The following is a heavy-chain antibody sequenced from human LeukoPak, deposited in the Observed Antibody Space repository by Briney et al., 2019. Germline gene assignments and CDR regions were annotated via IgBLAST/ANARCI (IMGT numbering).Heavy chain of an antibody. CDR2: IYYSGST. CDR1: GASISGSGYY. V-gene: IGHV4-39*07. D-gene: IGHD4-17*01. J-gene: IGHJ4*02. CDR3: ARIYGDYVNYFDY. Sequence: PSETLSLTCAVSGASISGSGYYLGWIRQPPGKGLEWIGSIYYSGSTYYNPSLKSRVTISVDTSKNQFSLKLSSVTAADTAVYYCARIYGDYVNYFDYWGQGTLVTVSS.